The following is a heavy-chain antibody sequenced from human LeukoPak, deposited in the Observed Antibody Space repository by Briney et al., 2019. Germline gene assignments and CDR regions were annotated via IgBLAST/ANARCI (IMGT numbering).Heavy chain of an antibody. CDR3: ARTDEYCGGDCYHFDY. D-gene: IGHD2-21*01. CDR2: IYHSGST. CDR1: GGSISNYY. V-gene: IGHV4-59*08. Sequence: PSETLSLTCTVSGGSISNYYLSWIRQPPGKGLEWIGSIYHSGSTYYNPSLKSRVTISVDTSKNQFSLELSSVTAADTAVYYCARTDEYCGGDCYHFDYWGQGTLVTVSS. J-gene: IGHJ4*02.